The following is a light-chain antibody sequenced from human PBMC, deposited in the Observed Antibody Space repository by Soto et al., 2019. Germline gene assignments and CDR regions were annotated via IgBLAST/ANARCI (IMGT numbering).Light chain of an antibody. J-gene: IGLJ2*01. CDR2: EVS. CDR1: SSDVGGYNY. V-gene: IGLV2-8*01. Sequence: QSALTQPPSASGSPGQSVTISCTGTSSDVGGYNYVSWYQQHPGKAPNLMIYEVSKRPSGVPDRFSGSKSGNTASPTVSGLQAEDEADYYCSSYAGSNNLGVFGGGTKLTVL. CDR3: SSYAGSNNLGV.